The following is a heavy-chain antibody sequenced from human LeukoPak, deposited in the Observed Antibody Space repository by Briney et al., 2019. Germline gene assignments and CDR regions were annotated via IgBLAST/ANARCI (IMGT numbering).Heavy chain of an antibody. V-gene: IGHV1-69*13. CDR3: ACLWETDNWFDP. CDR2: INPIFGTA. D-gene: IGHD1-26*01. CDR1: GGTFSSYA. Sequence: SVKVSCKASGGTFSSYAISWVRQAPGQGLEWMGGINPIFGTANYAQKFQGRVTITADESTSTAYMELSSLRSEDTAVYYCACLWETDNWFDPWGQGTLVTVSS. J-gene: IGHJ5*02.